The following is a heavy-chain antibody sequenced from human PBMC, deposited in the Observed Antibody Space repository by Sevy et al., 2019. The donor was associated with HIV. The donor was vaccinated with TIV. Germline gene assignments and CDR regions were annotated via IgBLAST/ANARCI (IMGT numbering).Heavy chain of an antibody. CDR2: ISSSSSTI. Sequence: GGSLRLSCAASGFTFSSYSMNWVRQAPGKGLEWVSYISSSSSTIYYADSVKGRFTISRDNAKNSLYLQMNSLGAEDTAVYYCATSDYYDSSGYSKRPLDYWGQGTLVTVSS. CDR3: ATSDYYDSSGYSKRPLDY. D-gene: IGHD3-22*01. CDR1: GFTFSSYS. J-gene: IGHJ4*02. V-gene: IGHV3-48*01.